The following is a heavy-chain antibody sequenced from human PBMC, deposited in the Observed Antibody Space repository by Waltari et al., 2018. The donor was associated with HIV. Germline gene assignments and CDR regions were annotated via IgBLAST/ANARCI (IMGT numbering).Heavy chain of an antibody. CDR3: VRLTHYYDTSGPDYYYYGMDV. V-gene: IGHV1-18*01. Sequence: QVQLVQSGAEVKKPGAPVKVSCKASGNTFPRYGIRRVRQAPAQGLEWMGWISAYNGNTNYAQKLQGRVSMTTETSTSTAYMELRSLRSDDTAVYYCVRLTHYYDTSGPDYYYYGMDVWGQGTTVTVSS. D-gene: IGHD3-22*01. CDR2: ISAYNGNT. J-gene: IGHJ6*02. CDR1: GNTFPRYG.